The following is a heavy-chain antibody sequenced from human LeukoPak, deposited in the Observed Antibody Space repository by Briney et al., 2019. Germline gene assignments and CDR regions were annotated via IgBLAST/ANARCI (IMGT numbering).Heavy chain of an antibody. Sequence: GRSLRLSCAASGFTFSSYGMHWVRQAPGKGLEWVAVIWYDGSNKYYADSVKGRFTISRDNSKNTLYLQMNSLRAEDTAVYYCARDYYDSSGYYGLIGYWGQGTLVTASS. V-gene: IGHV3-33*01. CDR2: IWYDGSNK. CDR1: GFTFSSYG. J-gene: IGHJ4*02. D-gene: IGHD3-22*01. CDR3: ARDYYDSSGYYGLIGY.